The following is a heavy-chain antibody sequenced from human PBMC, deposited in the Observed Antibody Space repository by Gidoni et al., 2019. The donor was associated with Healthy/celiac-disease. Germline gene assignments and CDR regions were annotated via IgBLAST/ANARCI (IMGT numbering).Heavy chain of an antibody. CDR1: GGPISSYY. CDR2: IYTSGRT. D-gene: IGHD1-1*01. Sequence: QVQLQESGPGLVKPSETLSLTCTASGGPISSYYWSWIRQPAGKGLEWIGRIYTSGRTNYNPSLKSRVTMSVDTSKNQFSLKLSSVTAADTAVYYCARDEGTIYYYYYGMDVWGQGTTVTVSS. V-gene: IGHV4-4*07. J-gene: IGHJ6*02. CDR3: ARDEGTIYYYYYGMDV.